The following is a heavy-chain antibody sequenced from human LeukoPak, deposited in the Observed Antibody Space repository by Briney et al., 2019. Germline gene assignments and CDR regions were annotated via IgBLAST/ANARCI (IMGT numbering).Heavy chain of an antibody. CDR3: ARDGIAAAGDAFDF. V-gene: IGHV3-21*01. J-gene: IGHJ3*01. D-gene: IGHD6-13*01. CDR1: GFTLSYFS. Sequence: GGSLRLSCAASGFTLSYFSMDWVRQAPGKGLEWVSSISSRSDYIYYADSVKGRFTISRDNGRNSLFLQMNSLRAEDTAVYYCARDGIAAAGDAFDFLGQGTMVTVSS. CDR2: ISSRSDYI.